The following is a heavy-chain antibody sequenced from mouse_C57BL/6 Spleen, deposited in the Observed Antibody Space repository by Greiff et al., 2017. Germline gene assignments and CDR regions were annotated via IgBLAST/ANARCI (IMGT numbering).Heavy chain of an antibody. D-gene: IGHD3-2*02. CDR3: ARRAAQGYYFDD. Sequence: VQLQQPGAELVRPGSSVKLSCKASGYTFTSYWMHWVKQRPIQGLEWIGNIDPSDSETHYNQKFKDKATLTVDKSSSTAYMQLSSLTSEDYAVYCSARRAAQGYYFDDWGQGTTLTVSS. V-gene: IGHV1-52*01. CDR1: GYTFTSYW. CDR2: IDPSDSET. J-gene: IGHJ2*01.